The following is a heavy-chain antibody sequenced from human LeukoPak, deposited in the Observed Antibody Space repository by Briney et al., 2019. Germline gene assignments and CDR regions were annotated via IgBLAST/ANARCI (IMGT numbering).Heavy chain of an antibody. Sequence: GGSLRLSCAASGFTFSRYAMSWLRQAPGKGLEWVSAISGSGGSTYYADSVKGRFTIYRDNEKRTVYLQMNSLRAEDTAVYYCAKGEVDYYDSSGYDDAFDIWGQGTMVIVSS. CDR1: GFTFSRYA. CDR2: ISGSGGST. CDR3: AKGEVDYYDSSGYDDAFDI. D-gene: IGHD3-22*01. V-gene: IGHV3-23*01. J-gene: IGHJ3*02.